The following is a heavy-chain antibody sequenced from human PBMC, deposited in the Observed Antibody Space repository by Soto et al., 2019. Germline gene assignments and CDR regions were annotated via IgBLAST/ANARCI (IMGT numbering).Heavy chain of an antibody. V-gene: IGHV3-30*18. J-gene: IGHJ1*01. D-gene: IGHD6-19*01. CDR3: AKGTAVSIAVAGEYFQH. Sequence: QVQLVESGGGVVQPGRSLRLSCAASGFTFSSYGMHWVRQAPGKGLEWVAVISYDGSNKYYADSVKGRFTISRDNSKNTLYLQMNSLRAEDTAVYYCAKGTAVSIAVAGEYFQHWGQGTLVTVSS. CDR2: ISYDGSNK. CDR1: GFTFSSYG.